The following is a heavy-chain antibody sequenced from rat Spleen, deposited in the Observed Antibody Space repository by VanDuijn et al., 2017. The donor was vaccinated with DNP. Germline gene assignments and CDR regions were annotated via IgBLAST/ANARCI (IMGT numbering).Heavy chain of an antibody. V-gene: IGHV5-27*01. CDR1: GFTFSDYY. J-gene: IGHJ2*01. Sequence: EVQLVESGGGLVQPGRSLKLSCSASGFTFSDYYMAWVRQAPTKGLEWVASISPSGGGTYYRDSVKGRFTISRDNTENTVYLQMNSLRSEDTATYYCTTDFERGYWGQGVMVTVSS. CDR2: ISPSGGGT. D-gene: IGHD1-11*01. CDR3: TTDFERGY.